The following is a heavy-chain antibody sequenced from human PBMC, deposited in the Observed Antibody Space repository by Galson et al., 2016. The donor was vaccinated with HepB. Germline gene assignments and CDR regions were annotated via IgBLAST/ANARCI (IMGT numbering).Heavy chain of an antibody. CDR2: INGGNGNT. V-gene: IGHV1-3*01. Sequence: SVKVSCKASGYTFITYSMHWVRQAPGQRLEWMGWINGGNGNTKYSEKFQGRVTITTDTAASTAYMELSSLRSEDTAVYYCARLGGHKYCRSGSCTFYSYGMDVWGQGTTVTVSS. CDR1: GYTFITYS. J-gene: IGHJ6*02. D-gene: IGHD2-2*01. CDR3: ARLGGHKYCRSGSCTFYSYGMDV.